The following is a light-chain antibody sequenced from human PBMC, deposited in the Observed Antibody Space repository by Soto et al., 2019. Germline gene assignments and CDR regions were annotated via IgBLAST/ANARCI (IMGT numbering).Light chain of an antibody. J-gene: IGKJ1*01. CDR2: WAS. CDR3: QQYYSTPRT. V-gene: IGKV4-1*01. CDR1: QSVLYSSNNKNY. Sequence: DIVMTQSPDSLAVSLGERATINCKSSQSVLYSSNNKNYLAWYQQKPGQPPKLLIYWASTRASGVPDRFSGSGSGTDFTLTISSLQAEDVAVYYCQQYYSTPRTFGQGTKVAIK.